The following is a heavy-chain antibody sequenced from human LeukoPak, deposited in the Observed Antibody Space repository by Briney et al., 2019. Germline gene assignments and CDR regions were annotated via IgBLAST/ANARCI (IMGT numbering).Heavy chain of an antibody. V-gene: IGHV1-2*04. D-gene: IGHD2-15*01. Sequence: ASVKVSCKASGYTFTGYYMHWVRQAPGQGLEWMGWINPNSGGTNYAQKFQGCVTMTRDTSISTAYMELSRLRSDDTAVYYCARDVGQSTVLDNWGQGTLVTVSS. CDR2: INPNSGGT. J-gene: IGHJ4*02. CDR3: ARDVGQSTVLDN. CDR1: GYTFTGYY.